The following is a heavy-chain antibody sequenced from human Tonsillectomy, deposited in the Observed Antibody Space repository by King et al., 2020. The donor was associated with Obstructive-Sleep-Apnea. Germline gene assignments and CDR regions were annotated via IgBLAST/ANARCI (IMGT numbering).Heavy chain of an antibody. CDR1: GFTFSSYA. D-gene: IGHD6-19*01. J-gene: IGHJ4*02. V-gene: IGHV3-30*04. Sequence: VQLVESGGGVVQPGRSLRLSCAASGFTFSSYAMHWVRQAPGKGLEWVAVISYDGSNTYYADSVKGRFTISRDNSKNTLYLQMNSLRAEDTAVYYCARSGSGGSFDYWGQGTLVTVSS. CDR2: ISYDGSNT. CDR3: ARSGSGGSFDY.